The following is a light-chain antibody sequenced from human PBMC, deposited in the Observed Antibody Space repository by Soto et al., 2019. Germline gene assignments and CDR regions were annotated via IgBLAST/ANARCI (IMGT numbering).Light chain of an antibody. CDR3: SSFTSAYTFV. CDR1: SSDVGGYNY. Sequence: SALAQPASVSGSPGQSIAISCTGTSSDVGGYNYVSWYQQHPGKAPKLLISEVSIRPSGVSDRFSGSKSDNTASMTISGLQTEDEADYYCSSFTSAYTFVFGSGTKVTAL. V-gene: IGLV2-14*01. CDR2: EVS. J-gene: IGLJ1*01.